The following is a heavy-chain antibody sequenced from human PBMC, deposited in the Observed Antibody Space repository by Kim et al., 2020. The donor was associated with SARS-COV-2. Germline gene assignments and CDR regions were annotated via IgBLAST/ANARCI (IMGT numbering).Heavy chain of an antibody. CDR1: GFTFSSYS. V-gene: IGHV3-21*01. Sequence: GGSLRLSCAASGFTFSSYSMNWVRQAPGKGLEWVSSISSSSSYISYADSVKGRFTISRDNAKNSLYLQMNSLRAEDTAVYYCAREGIAAAGRDFDYWGQG. CDR2: ISSSSSYI. CDR3: AREGIAAAGRDFDY. J-gene: IGHJ4*02. D-gene: IGHD6-13*01.